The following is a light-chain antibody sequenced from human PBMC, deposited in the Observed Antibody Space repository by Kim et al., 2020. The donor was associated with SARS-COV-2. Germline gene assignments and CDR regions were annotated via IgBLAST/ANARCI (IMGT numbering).Light chain of an antibody. CDR2: DDE. CDR1: SSNIGSNY. J-gene: IGLJ3*02. V-gene: IGLV1-51*01. CDR3: GSWDSSLSASV. Sequence: QSVLTQPPSVSAAPGQKVTISCSGSSSNIGSNYVSWYQQFPGTAPKLLIYDDEERPSGIPDRFSGSKSGASASLAITGLRTEEEADYYCGSWDSSLSASVFGGGTQLTVL.